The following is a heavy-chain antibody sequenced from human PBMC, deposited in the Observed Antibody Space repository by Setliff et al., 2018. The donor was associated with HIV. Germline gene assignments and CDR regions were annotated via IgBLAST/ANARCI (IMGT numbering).Heavy chain of an antibody. CDR3: ARGSRQLTIFGVVFKTNYYFMDV. CDR1: GGSFSGYY. Sequence: SETLSLTCAVYGGSFSGYYWSWIRQPPGKGLEWIGEINHDRTTNFNPSLKSRVTISVDTSKNQFSLTLDSVTAADTAVYYCARGSRQLTIFGVVFKTNYYFMDVWGKGTAVTVSS. D-gene: IGHD3-3*01. CDR2: INHDRTT. V-gene: IGHV4-34*01. J-gene: IGHJ6*03.